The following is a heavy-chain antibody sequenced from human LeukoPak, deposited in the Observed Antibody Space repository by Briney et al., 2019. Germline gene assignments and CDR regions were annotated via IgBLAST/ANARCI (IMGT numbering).Heavy chain of an antibody. J-gene: IGHJ4*02. CDR2: INHSGST. CDR3: ARGTIFGVWDY. V-gene: IGHV4-34*01. Sequence: SETLSLTCAVYGGSFSGYYWSWIRQPPGKGLEWIGEINHSGSTNYNPSLKSGVTISVDTSKNQFSLNLSSVTAADTAVYYCARGTIFGVWDYWGQGTLVTVSS. D-gene: IGHD3-3*01. CDR1: GGSFSGYY.